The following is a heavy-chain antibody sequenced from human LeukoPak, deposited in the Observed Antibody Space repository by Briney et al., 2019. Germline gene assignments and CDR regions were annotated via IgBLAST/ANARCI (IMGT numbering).Heavy chain of an antibody. J-gene: IGHJ4*02. V-gene: IGHV3-74*01. D-gene: IGHD3-10*01. CDR3: ARDTGTYYYGSGSYLFAY. CDR1: GFTFTSYW. CDR2: INSDGSST. Sequence: GGSLRLSCAASGFTFTSYWMHWVRQAPGKGLVWVSRINSDGSSTSYADSVKGRFTISRDNAKNTLYLQMNSLRAEDTAVYYCARDTGTYYYGSGSYLFAYWGQGTLVTVSS.